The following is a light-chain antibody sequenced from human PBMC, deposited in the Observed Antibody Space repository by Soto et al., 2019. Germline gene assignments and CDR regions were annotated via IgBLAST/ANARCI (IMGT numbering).Light chain of an antibody. CDR2: AAS. V-gene: IGKV1-12*01. J-gene: IGKJ1*01. CDR1: QGISSR. Sequence: DIQMTQSPSSVSASVGDRVTITCRASQGISSRVAWYQQKPGKAPKLLIYAASSLQSGVPSRFSGSGSGTEFTLIISGLQPDDYATYYCQQYTNTNNPWMFGQGTKVDI. CDR3: QQYTNTNNPWM.